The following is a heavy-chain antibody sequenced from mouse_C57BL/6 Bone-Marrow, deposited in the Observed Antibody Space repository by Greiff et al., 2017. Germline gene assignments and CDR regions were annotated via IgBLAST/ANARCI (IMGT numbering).Heavy chain of an antibody. CDR1: GYSFTDYY. Sequence: EVQLQQSGPELVKPGASVKISCKASGYSFTDYYMNWVKQSHGKRLEWIGVINPNDGTTSYNQKFKGKATLTVDQSSSTAYMQLNSLTSEDSAVYYCANWYYAMDYWGQGTSVTVSS. J-gene: IGHJ4*01. V-gene: IGHV1-39*01. D-gene: IGHD4-1*01. CDR3: ANWYYAMDY. CDR2: INPNDGTT.